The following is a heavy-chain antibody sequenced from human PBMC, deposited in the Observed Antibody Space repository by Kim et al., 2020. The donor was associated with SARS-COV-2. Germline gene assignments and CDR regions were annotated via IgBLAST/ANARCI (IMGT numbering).Heavy chain of an antibody. CDR1: GGSISSYY. CDR2: IYYSGST. CDR3: AGQSCSGGSCYDFDY. J-gene: IGHJ4*02. D-gene: IGHD2-15*01. Sequence: SETLSLTCTVSGGSISSYYWSWIRQPPGKGLEWIGYIYYSGSTNYNPSLKSRVTISVDTSKNQFPLKLSSVTAADTAVDYCAGQSCSGGSCYDFDYWGQGTLVTVSS. V-gene: IGHV4-59*08.